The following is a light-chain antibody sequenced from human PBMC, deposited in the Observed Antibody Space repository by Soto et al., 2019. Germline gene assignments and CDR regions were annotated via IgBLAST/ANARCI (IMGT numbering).Light chain of an antibody. Sequence: IKMTQSPSSLSASVGGRVTITCQASEDISNYLNWYQQKPGKAPNVLISDASNLETGVPSRFSGSRSGTDFTFTISSLQPEDIATYYCQQYADLPLTFGGGTKVDIK. CDR2: DAS. CDR1: EDISNY. CDR3: QQYADLPLT. J-gene: IGKJ4*01. V-gene: IGKV1-33*01.